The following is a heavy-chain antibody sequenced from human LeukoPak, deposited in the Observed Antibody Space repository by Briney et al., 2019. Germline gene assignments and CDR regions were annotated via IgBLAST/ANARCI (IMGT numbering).Heavy chain of an antibody. Sequence: SETLSPTCTVSGGSISSGGYYWSWIRQHPGKGLEWIGYIYYSGSTYYNPSLKSRVTISVDTSKNQFSLKLSSVTAADTAVYYCAREPSPSEVTNEYYFDYWGQGTLVTVSS. CDR2: IYYSGST. V-gene: IGHV4-31*03. CDR3: AREPSPSEVTNEYYFDY. CDR1: GGSISSGGYY. D-gene: IGHD4-11*01. J-gene: IGHJ4*02.